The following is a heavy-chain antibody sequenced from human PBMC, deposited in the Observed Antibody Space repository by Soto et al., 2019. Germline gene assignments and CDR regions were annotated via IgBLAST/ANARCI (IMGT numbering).Heavy chain of an antibody. V-gene: IGHV4-59*01. J-gene: IGHJ1*01. CDR3: ARILYCFDSGGYIFAY. Sequence: KPSETLSLTCTVYGGSISSYYWSWIRQPPGKGMEWIGYIHSSGSTNYNPSLKSRVAMSVDTSANQFSLKLSSVTAADTALYYCARILYCFDSGGYIFAYWGQGSLVTVSA. CDR2: IHSSGST. D-gene: IGHD3-22*01. CDR1: GGSISSYY.